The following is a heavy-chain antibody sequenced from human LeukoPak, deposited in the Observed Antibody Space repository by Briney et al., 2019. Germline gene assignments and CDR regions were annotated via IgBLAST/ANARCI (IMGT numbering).Heavy chain of an antibody. Sequence: GGSLRLSCAASGFTFSSYAMSWVRQAPGKGLEWVSSINNAGYYIYYADSVKGRFTISRDNPRNSLSLQMNSLRAEDTAIYYCATYRQVLLPFESWGQGTLVTVSS. V-gene: IGHV3-21*04. CDR1: GFTFSSYA. CDR2: INNAGYYI. J-gene: IGHJ4*02. CDR3: ATYRQVLLPFES. D-gene: IGHD2-8*02.